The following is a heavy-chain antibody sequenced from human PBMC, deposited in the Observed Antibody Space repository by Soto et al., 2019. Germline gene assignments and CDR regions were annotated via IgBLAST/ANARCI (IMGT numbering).Heavy chain of an antibody. CDR2: IYYSGST. V-gene: IGHV4-31*03. Sequence: QVQLQESGPGLVKPSQTLSLTCTVSGGSISSGGYYWSWIRQHPGKGLEWIGYIYYSGSTYYNPSLKSRVTISVDTSKNQFSLKLSSVTAADTAVYYCARDQLNGYSGYPIWGNYYYYGMDVWGQGTTVTVSS. CDR3: ARDQLNGYSGYPIWGNYYYYGMDV. D-gene: IGHD5-12*01. CDR1: GGSISSGGYY. J-gene: IGHJ6*02.